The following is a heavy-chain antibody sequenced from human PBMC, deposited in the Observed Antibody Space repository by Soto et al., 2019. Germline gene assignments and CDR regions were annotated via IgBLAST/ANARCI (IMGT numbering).Heavy chain of an antibody. CDR1: GFTFSSYG. J-gene: IGHJ4*02. CDR2: ISYDGSNK. Sequence: QVQLVEAGGGVVQPGRSLRLSCAASGFTFSSYGMHWVRQAPGKGLEWVAVISYDGSNKYYADSVKRRFTISRDNSKKTLYPQMNSLRTENTAVYYCAHSWGNNATLDYWGQGTLVTVSS. CDR3: AHSWGNNATLDY. D-gene: IGHD6-13*01. V-gene: IGHV3-30*03.